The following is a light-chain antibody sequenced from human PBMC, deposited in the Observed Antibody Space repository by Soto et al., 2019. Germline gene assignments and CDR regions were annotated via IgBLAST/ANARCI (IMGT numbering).Light chain of an antibody. Sequence: DIVMTQTPDSLAVSLGERATINCKSSQSVLYNSNNDSYLTWYQQKPGQSPKVLIYWASTRESGVPDRFSGSGSGTDFTLTISSLQSEDFAVYYCQQYNNWPPWTFGQGTKVDIK. J-gene: IGKJ1*01. V-gene: IGKV4-1*01. CDR1: QSVLYNSNNDSY. CDR3: QQYNNWPPWT. CDR2: WAS.